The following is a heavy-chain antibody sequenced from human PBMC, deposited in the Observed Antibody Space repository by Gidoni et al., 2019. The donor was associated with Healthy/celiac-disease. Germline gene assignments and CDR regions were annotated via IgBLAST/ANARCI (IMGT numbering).Heavy chain of an antibody. Sequence: QVQLQQWGAGLLKPSETLSLTCAVYGGSFSGYYWRWIRQPPGKGLEWIGEINHSGSTNYNPSLKSRVTISVDTSKNQFSLKLSSVTAADTAVYYCARGSSGWFKGWFDPWGQGTLVTVSS. CDR3: ARGSSGWFKGWFDP. CDR1: GGSFSGYY. D-gene: IGHD6-19*01. J-gene: IGHJ5*02. CDR2: INHSGST. V-gene: IGHV4-34*01.